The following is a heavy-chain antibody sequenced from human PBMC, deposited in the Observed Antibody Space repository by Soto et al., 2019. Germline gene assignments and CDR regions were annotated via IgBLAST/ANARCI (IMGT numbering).Heavy chain of an antibody. CDR2: THHSGRS. Sequence: QVRLQESGPGLVRPSGTLSLTCDLFGDSIISDDWWSWVRLSPEQGLEWVGETHHSGRSNYNPSLRSRVTISADTSKNQFSLELYSVTAADTAVSFCVNNGHYALEFWGQGILVTVSS. J-gene: IGHJ4*02. CDR1: GDSIISDDW. D-gene: IGHD3-22*01. V-gene: IGHV4-4*02. CDR3: VNNGHYALEF.